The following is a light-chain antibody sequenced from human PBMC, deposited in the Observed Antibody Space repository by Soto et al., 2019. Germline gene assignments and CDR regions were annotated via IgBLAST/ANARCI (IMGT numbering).Light chain of an antibody. Sequence: QSALTQPASVSGSPGQSITISCTGTSSDIGHYDYVSWYQQHPGKAPKLMIYHVTYRPSGVSNRYSGSKSGNSASLTISGLHADDDADYYCCSLTTSHTYVFGSGTKLTVL. V-gene: IGLV2-14*03. J-gene: IGLJ6*01. CDR2: HVT. CDR1: SSDIGHYDY. CDR3: CSLTTSHTYV.